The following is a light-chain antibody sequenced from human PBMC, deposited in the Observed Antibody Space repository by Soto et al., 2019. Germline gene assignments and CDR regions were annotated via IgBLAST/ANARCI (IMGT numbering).Light chain of an antibody. CDR1: RSDVGDYNY. CDR2: EVS. Sequence: QSALTQPASVSGSPGQSITISCTGTRSDVGDYNYVSWCQQHPGKAPKLIIYEVSNRPSGVSNRFSGSKSDNTASLTISGLQAEDEADYYCSSYTSTSTLVFGGGTKLTVL. J-gene: IGLJ3*02. V-gene: IGLV2-14*01. CDR3: SSYTSTSTLV.